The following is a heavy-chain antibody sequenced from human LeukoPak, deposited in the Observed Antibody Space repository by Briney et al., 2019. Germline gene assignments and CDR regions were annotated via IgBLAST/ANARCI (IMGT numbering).Heavy chain of an antibody. D-gene: IGHD3-22*01. Sequence: GGSLRLSCAASGFTFSSYSMNWVRQAPGKGLEWVSYISSSSSTIYYADSVKGRFTISRDNAKNSLYLQMNSLRAEDTAVYYCARAGAIYDSSGYYQHYYYYGMDVWGQGTTVTVSS. CDR1: GFTFSSYS. CDR2: ISSSSSTI. V-gene: IGHV3-48*04. CDR3: ARAGAIYDSSGYYQHYYYYGMDV. J-gene: IGHJ6*02.